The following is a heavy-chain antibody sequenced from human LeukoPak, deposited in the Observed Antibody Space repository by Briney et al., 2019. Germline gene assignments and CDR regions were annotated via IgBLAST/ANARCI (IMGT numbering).Heavy chain of an antibody. CDR1: GGSISSGDYY. D-gene: IGHD4-23*01. CDR2: IYYSGST. CDR3: ARVDYGGNFEYNWFDP. Sequence: PSETLSLTCTVSGGSISSGDYYWSWIRQPPGKGLEWIGYIYYSGSTYYNPSLKSRATISVDTSKNQFSLKLSSVTAADTAVYYCARVDYGGNFEYNWFDPWGQGTLVTVSS. V-gene: IGHV4-30-4*01. J-gene: IGHJ5*02.